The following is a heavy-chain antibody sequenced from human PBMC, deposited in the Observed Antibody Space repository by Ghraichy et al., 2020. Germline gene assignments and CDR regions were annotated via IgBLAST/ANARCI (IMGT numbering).Heavy chain of an antibody. Sequence: ESLNISCTVSGGSISSSIYYWGWIRQPPGKGLEWIGSIYYSGSTYYNPSLKSRVTISVDTSKNQFSLKLDSVTAADTAVYYCARQGGLPPDYWGQGTLVTVSS. D-gene: IGHD3-16*01. CDR1: GGSISSSIYY. V-gene: IGHV4-39*01. CDR3: ARQGGLPPDY. J-gene: IGHJ4*02. CDR2: IYYSGST.